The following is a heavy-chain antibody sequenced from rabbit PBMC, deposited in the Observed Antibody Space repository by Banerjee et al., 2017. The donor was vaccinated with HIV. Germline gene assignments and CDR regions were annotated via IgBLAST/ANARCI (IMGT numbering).Heavy chain of an antibody. CDR2: IYGGVSCTT. CDR1: GFSFSSSYD. V-gene: IGHV1S40*01. D-gene: IGHD1-1*01. CDR3: ARDFTGGYTPYGIEFSL. J-gene: IGHJ4*01. Sequence: QSLEESGGGLVQPEGSLTLTCTASGFSFSSSYDMCWVRQDPGKGLEWITFIYGGVSCTTWYASWAKGRITISKTSSTALTLQMTRLTAADTSTYFFARDFTGGYTPYGIEFSLWGPGTLVTVS.